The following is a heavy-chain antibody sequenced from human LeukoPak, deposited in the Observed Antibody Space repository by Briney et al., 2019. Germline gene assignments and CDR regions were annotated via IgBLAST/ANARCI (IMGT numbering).Heavy chain of an antibody. CDR1: GFTVSSNY. CDR2: IYSGGSI. V-gene: IGHV3-53*01. D-gene: IGHD3-22*01. Sequence: GGSLRLSCAASGFTVSSNYMSWVRQAPGKGLEWVSVIYSGGSIYYADSVKGRFTTSRDNSKNTLYLQMNNLRAEDTAVYYCAREKDSSGFWFDYWGQGTLVTVSS. CDR3: AREKDSSGFWFDY. J-gene: IGHJ4*02.